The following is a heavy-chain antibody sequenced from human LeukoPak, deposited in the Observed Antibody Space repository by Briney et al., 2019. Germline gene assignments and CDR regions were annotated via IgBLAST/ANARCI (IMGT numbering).Heavy chain of an antibody. Sequence: PSETLSLTCTVSGGSISSYYWSWIRQPPGKGLEWIGYIYYSGSTNYNPSLKSRVTISVDTSKNQFSLKLSSVTAADTAVYYCARRPFYCSSTSCWFDPWGQGTLVTVSS. V-gene: IGHV4-59*01. CDR2: IYYSGST. J-gene: IGHJ5*02. D-gene: IGHD2-2*01. CDR3: ARRPFYCSSTSCWFDP. CDR1: GGSISSYY.